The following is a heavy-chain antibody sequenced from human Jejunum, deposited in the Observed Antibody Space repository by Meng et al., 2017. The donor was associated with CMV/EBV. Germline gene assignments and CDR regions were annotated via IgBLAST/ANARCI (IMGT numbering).Heavy chain of an antibody. CDR1: GGYISTYH. CDR2: IYFSGNT. Sequence: CTVSGGYISTYHWNWIRQSPGKGLEWIGNIYFSGNTNYNPSLKSRVAMSVDTSKNQLSLSLSSVTAADTAVYYCARGMVSYGMDVWGQGTTVTVSS. CDR3: ARGMVSYGMDV. J-gene: IGHJ6*02. V-gene: IGHV4-59*01. D-gene: IGHD2-8*01.